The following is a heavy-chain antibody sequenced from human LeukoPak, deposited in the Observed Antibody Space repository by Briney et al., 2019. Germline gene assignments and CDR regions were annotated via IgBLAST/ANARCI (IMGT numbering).Heavy chain of an antibody. CDR2: IRSKAYGGTP. Sequence: GGSLRLSSTPSGFTFGDYAMSWVRQAPGKGLEWVGFIRSKAYGGTPENAASVKGRFTISRDDSKSIAYLQMNSLKTEDSAVYYCTRAVCSSTSCYDDYWGRGTRVTVSS. CDR1: GFTFGDYA. D-gene: IGHD2-2*01. CDR3: TRAVCSSTSCYDDY. V-gene: IGHV3-49*04. J-gene: IGHJ4*02.